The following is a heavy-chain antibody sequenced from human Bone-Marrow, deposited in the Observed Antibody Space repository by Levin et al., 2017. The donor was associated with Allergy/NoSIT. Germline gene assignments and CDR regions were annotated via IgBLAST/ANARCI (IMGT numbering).Heavy chain of an antibody. D-gene: IGHD2-15*01. Sequence: PAGGSLRLSCAASGFTVARTYLTWVRQAPGKGLDWVSTIFADDSTYYADSVKGRFTVSRDFSRNTLNLQMNNLRREDSGLYYCTELFIGLWGQGTPVTVSS. J-gene: IGHJ4*02. V-gene: IGHV3-66*02. CDR1: GFTVARTY. CDR3: TELFIGL. CDR2: IFADDST.